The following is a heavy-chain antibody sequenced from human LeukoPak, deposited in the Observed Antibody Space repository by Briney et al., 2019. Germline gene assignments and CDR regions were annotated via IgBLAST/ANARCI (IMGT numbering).Heavy chain of an antibody. Sequence: GGSLRLSCAASGFTFSSYAMHWVRQAPGKGLEWVAVISYDGSNKYYADSVKGRFTISRDSSKNTLYLQMGSLRAEDMAVYYCARAGSYCSSTSCNYFDYWGQGTLVTVSS. V-gene: IGHV3-30*14. D-gene: IGHD2-2*01. CDR3: ARAGSYCSSTSCNYFDY. CDR1: GFTFSSYA. J-gene: IGHJ4*02. CDR2: ISYDGSNK.